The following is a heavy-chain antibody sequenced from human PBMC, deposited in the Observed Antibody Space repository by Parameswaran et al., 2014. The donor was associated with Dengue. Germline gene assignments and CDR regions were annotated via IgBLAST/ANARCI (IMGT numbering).Heavy chain of an antibody. CDR3: ARVGAYDSSGSWGDY. V-gene: IGHV1-69*06. D-gene: IGHD3-22*01. CDR2: TIPNFETA. J-gene: IGHJ4*02. Sequence: WVRQAPGQGLEWMGGTIPNFETANYAEKFQGRVTITADTSTNTAYMYLSSLRSDDTAVYYCARVGAYDSSGSWGDYWGQGNPGHRLL.